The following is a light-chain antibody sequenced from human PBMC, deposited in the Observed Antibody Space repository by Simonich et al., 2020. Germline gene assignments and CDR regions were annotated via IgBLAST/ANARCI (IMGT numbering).Light chain of an antibody. V-gene: IGLV3-25*03. CDR1: ALPKQY. Sequence: SYELTQPPSVSVSPGQTARITCSGDALPKQYAYWYQQKPGQAPVLGIYKDSERHSGIPERFSGSSSGTTVTLTISGVQAEDEADYYCQSADSSGTYPEVFGGGTKLTVL. CDR3: QSADSSGTYPEV. J-gene: IGLJ3*02. CDR2: KDS.